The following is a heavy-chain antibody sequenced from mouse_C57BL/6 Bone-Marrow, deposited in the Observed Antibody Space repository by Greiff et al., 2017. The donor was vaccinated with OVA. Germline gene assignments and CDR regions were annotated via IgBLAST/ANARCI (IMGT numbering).Heavy chain of an antibody. V-gene: IGHV1-55*01. D-gene: IGHD1-1*01. Sequence: QVQLQQPGAELVKPGASVKMSCKASGYTFTSYWITWVKQRPGQGLEWIGDIYPGSGSTNYNEKFKSKATLTVDTSSSTAYMQLSSLTSEDSAVYYGAGRTTVGARGYFDVWGTGTTVTVSS. J-gene: IGHJ1*03. CDR1: GYTFTSYW. CDR3: AGRTTVGARGYFDV. CDR2: IYPGSGST.